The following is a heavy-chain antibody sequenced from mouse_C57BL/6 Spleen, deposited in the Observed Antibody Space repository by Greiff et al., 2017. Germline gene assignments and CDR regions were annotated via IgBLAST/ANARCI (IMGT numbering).Heavy chain of an antibody. CDR2: INPSSGYT. CDR3: ASYGSSLYYYAMDY. Sequence: QVHVKQSGAELAKPGASVKLSCKASGYTFTSYWMHWVKQRPGQGLEWIGYINPSSGYTKYNQKFKDKATLTADKSSSTAYMQLSSLTYEDSAVYYCASYGSSLYYYAMDYWGQGTSVTVSS. D-gene: IGHD1-1*01. J-gene: IGHJ4*01. V-gene: IGHV1-7*01. CDR1: GYTFTSYW.